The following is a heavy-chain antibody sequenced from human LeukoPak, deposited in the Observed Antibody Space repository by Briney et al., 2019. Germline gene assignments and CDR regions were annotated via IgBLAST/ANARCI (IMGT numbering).Heavy chain of an antibody. J-gene: IGHJ4*02. V-gene: IGHV4-34*01. CDR3: ARGGIPGPFDY. CDR1: GGSFSGYY. CDR2: INHSGST. D-gene: IGHD1-14*01. Sequence: SETLSLTCAVYGGSFSGYYWSWIRQPPGKGLEWIGEINHSGSTNYNPSLKSRVTISVDTSKNQFSLKLSSVTAADTAVYYCARGGIPGPFDYWGQGTLVTVSS.